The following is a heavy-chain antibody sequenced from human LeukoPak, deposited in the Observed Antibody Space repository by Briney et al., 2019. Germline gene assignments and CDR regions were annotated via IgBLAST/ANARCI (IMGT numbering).Heavy chain of an antibody. V-gene: IGHV3-7*01. Sequence: GGSLRLSCVVSGFTVSTNYMSWVRQAPGKGLEWVANIKQDESEKYYVDSVKGRFTISRDNAKNSLFLQMNSLRAEDTAVYYCARGGYSNYVDWGQGTLVTVSS. J-gene: IGHJ4*02. D-gene: IGHD4-11*01. CDR3: ARGGYSNYVD. CDR2: IKQDESEK. CDR1: GFTVSTNY.